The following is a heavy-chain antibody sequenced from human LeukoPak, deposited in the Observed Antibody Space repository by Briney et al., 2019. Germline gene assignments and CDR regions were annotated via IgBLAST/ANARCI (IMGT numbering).Heavy chain of an antibody. CDR1: GGSISSYY. D-gene: IGHD3-22*01. V-gene: IGHV4-59*01. Sequence: SETLSLTCTVSGGSISSYYWSWIRQPPGKGLEWIGYIYYSGSTNYNPSLKSRVTISVDTSKNQFSLKLSSVTAADTAVYYCARGLYYDSSGVITYWGQGTLVTVSS. J-gene: IGHJ4*02. CDR2: IYYSGST. CDR3: ARGLYYDSSGVITY.